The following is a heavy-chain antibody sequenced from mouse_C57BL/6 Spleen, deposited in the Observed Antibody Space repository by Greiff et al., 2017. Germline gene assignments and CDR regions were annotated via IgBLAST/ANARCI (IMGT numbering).Heavy chain of an antibody. D-gene: IGHD1-1*01. V-gene: IGHV1-72*01. CDR3: AREGTWLSTDPSWFAY. CDR1: GYTFTSYW. CDR2: FDPNSGGT. Sequence: QVQLQQPGAELVKPGASVKLSCKASGYTFTSYWMHWVKQRPGRGLEWIGRFDPNSGGTKYNEKFKSKATLTVDKPSSTAYMQLSSLTSEYSAVYYCAREGTWLSTDPSWFAYWGQGTLVTVSA. J-gene: IGHJ3*01.